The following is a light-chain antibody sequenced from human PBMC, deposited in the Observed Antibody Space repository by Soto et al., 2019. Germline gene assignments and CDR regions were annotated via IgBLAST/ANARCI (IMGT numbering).Light chain of an antibody. CDR1: QSFSSNY. CDR2: GAT. V-gene: IGKV3-20*01. J-gene: IGKJ1*01. Sequence: EIVLTQSPGTLSLSPGERATISCRASQSFSSNYLAWYQQKPGQAPRILIYGATTRATGIPDRFSGSESGTDFTLTISRLEPEDSAVYYCQQYSSVWTFGQGTKV. CDR3: QQYSSVWT.